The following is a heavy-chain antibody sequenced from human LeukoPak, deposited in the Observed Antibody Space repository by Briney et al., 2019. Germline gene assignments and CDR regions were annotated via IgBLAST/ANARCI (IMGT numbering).Heavy chain of an antibody. Sequence: SVKVSCKASGGTFSSYAISWVRQAPGQGLEWMGRIIPILGIANYAQKFQGRVTTTADKSTSTAYMELSSLRSEDTAVYYCARGFGRSSFTDYWGQGTLVTVSS. J-gene: IGHJ4*02. CDR2: IIPILGIA. D-gene: IGHD3-10*01. CDR1: GGTFSSYA. CDR3: ARGFGRSSFTDY. V-gene: IGHV1-69*04.